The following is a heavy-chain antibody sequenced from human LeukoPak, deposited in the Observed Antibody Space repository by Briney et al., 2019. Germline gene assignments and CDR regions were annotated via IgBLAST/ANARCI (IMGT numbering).Heavy chain of an antibody. CDR1: GFTFSNFW. Sequence: GGSLRLSCAASGFTFSNFWMRWVRQAPGKGLEWVANMKQDGSEKYYVDSVKGRFTISRDNAKNSLYLQMNSLRAEDTAVYYCAREGITMVRGVKDYYYYYGMDVWGQGTTVTVSS. CDR3: AREGITMVRGVKDYYYYYGMDV. D-gene: IGHD3-10*01. CDR2: MKQDGSEK. V-gene: IGHV3-7*01. J-gene: IGHJ6*02.